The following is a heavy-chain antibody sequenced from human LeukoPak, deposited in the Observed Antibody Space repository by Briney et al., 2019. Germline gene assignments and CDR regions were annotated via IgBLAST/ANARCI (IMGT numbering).Heavy chain of an antibody. CDR1: GGSISSYY. V-gene: IGHV4-59*01. CDR2: IYYSGST. Sequence: SETLSLTCTVSGGSISSYYWSWIRQPPGKGLEWIGYIYYSGSTNYNPSLKSRVTISVDTSKNQFSLKLSSVTAADTAVYYCARDGGYCSGGSCYKNWFDPWGQGTLVTVSS. J-gene: IGHJ5*02. CDR3: ARDGGYCSGGSCYKNWFDP. D-gene: IGHD2-15*01.